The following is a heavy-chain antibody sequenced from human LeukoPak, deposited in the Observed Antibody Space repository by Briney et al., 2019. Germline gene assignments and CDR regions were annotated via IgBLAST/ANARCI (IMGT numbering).Heavy chain of an antibody. CDR1: GYSFTTYW. CDR2: IYPGDSDT. J-gene: IGHJ4*02. Sequence: PGESLKISCKGSGYSFTTYWIGWVRQMPGKGLEWMGIIYPGDSDTRYSPSFQGQVSISADKSISTAYLQWSSLKASDTAMYYCASGCSSTTCFFDYWGQGTLVTVSS. CDR3: ASGCSSTTCFFDY. V-gene: IGHV5-51*01. D-gene: IGHD2-2*01.